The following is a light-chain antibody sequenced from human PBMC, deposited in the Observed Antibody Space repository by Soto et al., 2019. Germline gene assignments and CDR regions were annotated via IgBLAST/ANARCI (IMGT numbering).Light chain of an antibody. V-gene: IGKV1-39*01. J-gene: IGKJ1*01. CDR2: AAS. CDR3: QQRHSKPNT. Sequence: DIQMTQSPSSLSASVGDRVTITCRASQSISNYLNWYQQKPGEAPHLLIYAASTLRSGVPSKFSGSGSGTDFTLNISTLQPEDCATYYCQQRHSKPNTFGKGTQVEIK. CDR1: QSISNY.